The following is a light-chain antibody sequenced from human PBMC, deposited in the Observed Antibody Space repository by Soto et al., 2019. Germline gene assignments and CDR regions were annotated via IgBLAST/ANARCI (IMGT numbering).Light chain of an antibody. J-gene: IGKJ5*01. CDR3: QQYNNWPPRIT. CDR2: GAS. Sequence: EIVMTQSPATLSVSPGERATLSCWASQSISTNLAWYQQKPGQAPRLLIYGASTRVTGLPARFSGSGSGTEFTLTISSLQSEDFAVYYCQQYNNWPPRITFGQGTRLEIK. V-gene: IGKV3-15*01. CDR1: QSISTN.